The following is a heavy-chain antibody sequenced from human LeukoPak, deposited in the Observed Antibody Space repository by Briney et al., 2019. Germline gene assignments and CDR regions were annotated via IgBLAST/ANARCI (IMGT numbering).Heavy chain of an antibody. D-gene: IGHD3-3*01. CDR1: GGSISSYY. CDR3: ARVQDDFWSGYYTGGRYYGMDV. J-gene: IGHJ6*02. CDR2: IYYSGST. V-gene: IGHV4-59*01. Sequence: SETLSLTCTVSGGSISSYYWSWIRQPPGKGLEWIGYIYYSGSTNYNPSLKSRVTISVDTSKNQFSLKLSSVTAADTAVYYCARVQDDFWSGYYTGGRYYGMDVWGQGTTVTVSS.